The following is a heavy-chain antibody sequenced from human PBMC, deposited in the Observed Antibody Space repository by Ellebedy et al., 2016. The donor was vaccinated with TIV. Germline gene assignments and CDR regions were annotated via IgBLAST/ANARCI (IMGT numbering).Heavy chain of an antibody. CDR3: VRDNYGDQIRSRESDY. CDR1: GFSLDNYA. D-gene: IGHD2-21*02. J-gene: IGHJ4*02. CDR2: ITSGSSYI. Sequence: PGGSLRLSCAASGFSLDNYAMNWVRQAPGKGLEWVSSITSGSSYIYYADSVKGRFTISRDNAKNSLYLQMNSLRAGDTAVYYCVRDNYGDQIRSRESDYWGQGTLVTVSS. V-gene: IGHV3-21*04.